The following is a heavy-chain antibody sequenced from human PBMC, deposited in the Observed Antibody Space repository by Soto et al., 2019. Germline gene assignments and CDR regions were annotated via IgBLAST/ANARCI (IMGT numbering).Heavy chain of an antibody. V-gene: IGHV1-69*13. CDR3: ARDIIGSYGEKGTVDEDYYGMDV. D-gene: IGHD1-26*01. J-gene: IGHJ6*02. CDR1: GGTFSSYA. Sequence: GASVKVSCKASGGTFSSYAISWVRQAPGQGLEWMGGIIPIFGTANYAQKFQGRVTITADESTSTAYMELSSLRSEDTAVYYCARDIIGSYGEKGTVDEDYYGMDVWGQGTTVTVSS. CDR2: IIPIFGTA.